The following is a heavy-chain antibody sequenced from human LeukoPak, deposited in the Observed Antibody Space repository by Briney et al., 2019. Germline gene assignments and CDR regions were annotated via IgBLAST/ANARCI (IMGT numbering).Heavy chain of an antibody. CDR3: ARRAGEYSHLYDY. CDR2: IYSGGNT. V-gene: IGHV3-53*01. CDR1: GFPVSINS. Sequence: GGSLRLSCTVSGFPVSINSMSWVRQAPGKGLEWVSFIYSGGNTHYSDSVKGRFTISRDSSKNTLYLQMNSLRAEDTAVYYCARRAGEYSHLYDYWGQGTLVTVSS. D-gene: IGHD4-17*01. J-gene: IGHJ4*02.